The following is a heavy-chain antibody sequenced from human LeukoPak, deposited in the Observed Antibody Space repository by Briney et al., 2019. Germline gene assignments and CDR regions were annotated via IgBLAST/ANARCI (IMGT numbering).Heavy chain of an antibody. CDR2: ITGSAGDT. D-gene: IGHD3-10*01. J-gene: IGHJ6*02. Sequence: GGSLRLSCAASGFTFSSYAMNWVRQAPGKGLEWVSAITGSAGDTYYADSVRGRFTISRDNSKNTLYLQMNSLRAEDTAVYHCAKIRGYYGSRAGMDVWGQGTTVTVSS. CDR3: AKIRGYYGSRAGMDV. CDR1: GFTFSSYA. V-gene: IGHV3-23*01.